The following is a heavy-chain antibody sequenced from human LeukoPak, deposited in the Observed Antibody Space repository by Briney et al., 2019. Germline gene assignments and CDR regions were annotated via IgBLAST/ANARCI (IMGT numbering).Heavy chain of an antibody. V-gene: IGHV4-34*01. D-gene: IGHD3-10*01. J-gene: IGHJ4*02. CDR1: GGSFSGYY. CDR3: ARGLWYGSGRSYFDY. Sequence: SETLSLTCAVYGGSFSGYYWSWIRQPPGKGLEWIGEINHSGSTNYNPSLKSRVTISVDTSKNQFSLKLSPVTAADTAVYYCARGLWYGSGRSYFDYWGQGTLVTVSS. CDR2: INHSGST.